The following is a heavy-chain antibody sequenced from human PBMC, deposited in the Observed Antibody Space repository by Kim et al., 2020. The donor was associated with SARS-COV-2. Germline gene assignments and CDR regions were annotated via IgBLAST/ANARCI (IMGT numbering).Heavy chain of an antibody. CDR3: GRQMFATPLGEPAAFDY. J-gene: IGHJ4*02. CDR1: GGSLSSGTHY. CDR2: MYYSGTS. Sequence: SETLSLTCNVSGGSLSSGTHYWGWVRQPPGEGLQWIGTMYYSGTSYYNPSLNSRATISIDTSKGQFSLRLTSVTAADTSFYFCGRQMFATPLGEPAAFDYWGQGILVTVSS. V-gene: IGHV4-39*01. D-gene: IGHD2-2*01.